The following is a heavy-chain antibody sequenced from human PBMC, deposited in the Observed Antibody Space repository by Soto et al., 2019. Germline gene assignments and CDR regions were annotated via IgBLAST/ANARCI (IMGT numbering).Heavy chain of an antibody. CDR3: VRHPTGFPNWIDR. CDR1: GGSTSSSTYS. CDR2: IYNSGV. J-gene: IGHJ5*02. Sequence: SETMSLTCTVSGGSTSSSTYSWGWIRQPPGKGLEWIGSIYNSGVDYNPSLKSRVTISVDTSKTQFSLRLTSVTAADTALYYCVRHPTGFPNWIDRWGQGIIVTVSS. D-gene: IGHD2-15*01. V-gene: IGHV4-39*01.